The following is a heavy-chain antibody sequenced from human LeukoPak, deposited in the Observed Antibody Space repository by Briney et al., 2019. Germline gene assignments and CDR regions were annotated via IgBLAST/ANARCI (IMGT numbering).Heavy chain of an antibody. D-gene: IGHD1/OR15-1a*01. J-gene: IGHJ3*02. CDR1: SGSFSNYY. Sequence: SETLSLTCAVYSGSFSNYYWSWIRQPPGKGLEWIGEINQSGSTNYNPSLKSRVTISVDTSKNHFSLKLSSVTAADTAVYYCARDGYNWNIDAFDIWGQGTMVTVSS. CDR3: ARDGYNWNIDAFDI. V-gene: IGHV4-34*01. CDR2: INQSGST.